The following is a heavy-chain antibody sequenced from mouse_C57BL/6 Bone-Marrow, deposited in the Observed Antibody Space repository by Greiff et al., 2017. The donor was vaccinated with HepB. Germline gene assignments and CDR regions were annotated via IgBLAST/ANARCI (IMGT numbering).Heavy chain of an antibody. V-gene: IGHV5-12*01. CDR3: ANYGSSYEGFAY. J-gene: IGHJ3*01. CDR2: ISNGGGST. CDR1: GFTFSDYY. Sequence: EVQGVESGGGLVQPGGSLKLSCAASGFTFSDYYMYWVRQTPEKRLEWVAYISNGGGSTYYPDTVKGRFTISRDNAKNTLYLQMSRLKSEDTAMYYCANYGSSYEGFAYWGQGTLVTVSA. D-gene: IGHD1-1*01.